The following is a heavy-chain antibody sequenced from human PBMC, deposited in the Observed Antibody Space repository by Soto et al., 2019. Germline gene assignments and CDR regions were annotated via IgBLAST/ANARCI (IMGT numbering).Heavy chain of an antibody. J-gene: IGHJ6*02. Sequence: GGSLILSCAACGFTFSSYYMHWVRQPTGKGLEWVSAIGTAGDTYYPGSVKGRFTISRENAKNSLYLQMNSLRAEDTAVYYCGRVVRGAWYGESYSEMDAWAQGDTLTFS. CDR2: IGTAGDT. CDR3: GRVVRGAWYGESYSEMDA. D-gene: IGHD6-19*01. V-gene: IGHV3-13*01. CDR1: GFTFSSYY.